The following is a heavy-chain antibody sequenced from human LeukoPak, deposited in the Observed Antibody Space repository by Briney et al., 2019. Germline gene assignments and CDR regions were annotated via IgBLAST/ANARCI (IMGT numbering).Heavy chain of an antibody. CDR2: IYYSGST. CDR3: ARPTSGSAFDI. Sequence: SETLSLTCTVSGGSISSSSYYWGWIRQPPGKGLEWIGSIYYSGSTYYNPSLKSRVTISVDTSKNQFSLKLSSATAADTAVYFCARPTSGSAFDIWGQGTMVTVSS. J-gene: IGHJ3*02. V-gene: IGHV4-39*01. CDR1: GGSISSSSYY.